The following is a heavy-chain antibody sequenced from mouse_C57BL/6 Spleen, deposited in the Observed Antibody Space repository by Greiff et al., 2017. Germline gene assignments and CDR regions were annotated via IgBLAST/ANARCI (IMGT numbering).Heavy chain of an antibody. J-gene: IGHJ2*01. CDR2: IDPETGGT. Sequence: QVQLQQSGAELVRPGASVTLSCKASGYTFTDYEMHWVKQTPVHGLEWIGAIDPETGGTAYNQKFKGKAILTADKSSSTAYMEPRSLTSEDSAVYYCTGSGYGYWGQGTTLTVSS. V-gene: IGHV1-15*01. CDR3: TGSGYGY. CDR1: GYTFTDYE. D-gene: IGHD3-2*02.